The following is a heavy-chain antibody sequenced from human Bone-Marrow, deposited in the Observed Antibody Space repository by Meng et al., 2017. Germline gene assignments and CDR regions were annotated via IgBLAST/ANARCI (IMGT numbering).Heavy chain of an antibody. V-gene: IGHV4-4*03. CDR1: GGSISSSNW. CDR3: AGSLYYYDSSGPSS. J-gene: IGHJ3*01. Sequence: QVQLQESGPGLGKPPGTLSRNCAGSGGSISSSNWWRWVRQPPGKGLEWIGEIYHSGSTNYNPSLKSRVTISVDKSKNQFSLKLSSVTAADTAVYYCAGSLYYYDSSGPSSWGQGTMVTVSS. D-gene: IGHD3-22*01. CDR2: IYHSGST.